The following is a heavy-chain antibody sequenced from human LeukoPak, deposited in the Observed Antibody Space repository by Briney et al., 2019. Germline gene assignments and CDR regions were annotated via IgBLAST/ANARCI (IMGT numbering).Heavy chain of an antibody. CDR3: ARDYYDYVWGSYRYTFDF. V-gene: IGHV3-7*01. CDR1: GFTFSSYW. J-gene: IGHJ4*02. D-gene: IGHD3-16*02. Sequence: GGSLRLSCAASGFTFSSYWMSWVRQAPGKGLEWVANIKQDGSEKYYVDSVKGRFTISRDNAKNSLYLQMNSLRAEDTAVYYCARDYYDYVWGSYRYTFDFWGQGTLVTVSS. CDR2: IKQDGSEK.